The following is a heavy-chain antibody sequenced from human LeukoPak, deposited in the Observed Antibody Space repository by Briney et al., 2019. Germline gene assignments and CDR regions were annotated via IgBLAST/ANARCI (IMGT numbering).Heavy chain of an antibody. V-gene: IGHV4-31*03. J-gene: IGHJ2*01. CDR2: IYYSGST. CDR1: GGSISSGGYY. CDR3: ARDRKGAAFDL. Sequence: SQTLSLTCTVSGGSISSGGYYWSWIRQHQGKGLEWIGYIYYSGSTYYNPSLKSRVTISVDTSKNQFSLKLSSVTAADTAVYYCARDRKGAAFDLWGRGTLVTVSS.